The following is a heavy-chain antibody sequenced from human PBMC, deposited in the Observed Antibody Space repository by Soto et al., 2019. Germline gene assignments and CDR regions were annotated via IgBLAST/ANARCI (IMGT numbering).Heavy chain of an antibody. CDR2: ISAYNGNT. V-gene: IGHV1-18*01. J-gene: IGHJ6*02. CDR3: ARDKMATMTFYYHYGMDV. D-gene: IGHD5-12*01. Sequence: QVQLVQSGAEVKKPGASVKVSCKASGYTFTSYGISWMRQAPGQGLEWMGWISAYNGNTNYAQKLQGRVTMTTDTSTSTSYMVLRSLRSDDTAVYYCARDKMATMTFYYHYGMDVWGQGTTVTVSS. CDR1: GYTFTSYG.